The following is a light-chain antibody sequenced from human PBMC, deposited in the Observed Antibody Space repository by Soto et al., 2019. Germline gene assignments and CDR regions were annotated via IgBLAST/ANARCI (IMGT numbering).Light chain of an antibody. J-gene: IGLJ1*01. CDR1: KNDIGVYDF. Sequence: LTQPPSASGSPGQSVTISCTGTKNDIGVYDFVSWYQHHPGKAPRLIIYEVVQRPSGVPDRFSGSKSGNTASLTVSGLQAADEADYFCKSYAGSNTYVFGSGTKATV. CDR2: EVV. CDR3: KSYAGSNTYV. V-gene: IGLV2-8*01.